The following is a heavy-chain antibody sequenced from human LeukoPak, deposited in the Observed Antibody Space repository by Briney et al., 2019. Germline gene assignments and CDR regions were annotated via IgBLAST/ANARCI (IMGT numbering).Heavy chain of an antibody. CDR1: GFTFRNAW. V-gene: IGHV3-15*01. CDR3: TTSPDSSGWYEFFYYSDY. J-gene: IGHJ4*02. CDR2: IRSKLDGGTI. D-gene: IGHD6-19*01. Sequence: GGSLRLSCAASGFTFRNAWMSWVRQAPGKGLEWVGRIRSKLDGGTIEYAAPVKGRFTISRDDSKNMLYLQMNSLKTEDTAVYYCTTSPDSSGWYEFFYYSDYWGRGILVTVSS.